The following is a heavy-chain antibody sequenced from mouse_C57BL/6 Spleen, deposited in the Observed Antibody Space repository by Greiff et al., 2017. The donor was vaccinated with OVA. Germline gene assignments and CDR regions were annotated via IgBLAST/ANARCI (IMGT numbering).Heavy chain of an antibody. J-gene: IGHJ1*03. CDR1: GYSITSGYY. CDR2: ISYDGSN. V-gene: IGHV3-6*01. CDR3: ARVYDYDGSYWYFDV. Sequence: EVKLQESGPGLVKPSQSLSLTCSVTGYSITSGYYWNWIRQFPGNKLEWMGYISYDGSNNYNPSLKNRISITRDTSKNQFFLKLNSVTTEDTATYYCARVYDYDGSYWYFDVWGTGTTVTVSS. D-gene: IGHD2-4*01.